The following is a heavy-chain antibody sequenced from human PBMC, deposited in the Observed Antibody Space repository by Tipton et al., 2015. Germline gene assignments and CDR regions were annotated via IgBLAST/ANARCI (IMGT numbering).Heavy chain of an antibody. CDR3: AKDTGYDFWSHYQRTSNFDY. Sequence: SLRLSCAASGFTFTWAWMSWVRHVPGKGLEWVGRMKSIRDGGTADYAAPVKGRFTISRDDSKNMLYLQMNSLKTEDTAVYYCAKDTGYDFWSHYQRTSNFDYWGQGTLVTVSS. J-gene: IGHJ4*02. D-gene: IGHD3-3*01. CDR2: MKSIRDGGTA. CDR1: GFTFTWAW. V-gene: IGHV3-15*01.